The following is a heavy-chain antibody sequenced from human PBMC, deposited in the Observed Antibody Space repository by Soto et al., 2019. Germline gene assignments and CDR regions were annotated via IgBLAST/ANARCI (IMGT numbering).Heavy chain of an antibody. CDR1: GFSFVNYA. D-gene: IGHD6-19*01. J-gene: IGHJ4*02. CDR2: LSGSGNST. CDR3: AKATTNGGWFNPFDS. V-gene: IGHV3-23*01. Sequence: EVQLLESGGGLVQPGGSLRLSCAASGFSFVNYAMNWVRQAPGKGLEWVSGLSGSGNSTYYADSVKGRFTISRDNARDTLFLQRNSLTADDAAVYYCAKATTNGGWFNPFDSWGQGALGTVSS.